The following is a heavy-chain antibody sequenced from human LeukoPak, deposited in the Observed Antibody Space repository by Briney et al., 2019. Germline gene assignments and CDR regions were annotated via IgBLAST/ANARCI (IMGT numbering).Heavy chain of an antibody. CDR3: ARDCPPRGGGKTFDY. Sequence: PSENLSLNCAVSGYSISSGYYWRWIRQPPGKGLEWIGYIYYSGSTNYNPSLKSRVTISVDTSKNQFSLKLSSVTAADTAVYYCARDCPPRGGGKTFDYWGQGTLVTVSS. CDR1: GYSISSGYY. V-gene: IGHV4-61*01. J-gene: IGHJ4*02. D-gene: IGHD2-15*01. CDR2: IYYSGST.